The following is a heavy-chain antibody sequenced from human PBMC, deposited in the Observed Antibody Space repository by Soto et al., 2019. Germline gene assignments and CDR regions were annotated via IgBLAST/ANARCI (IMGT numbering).Heavy chain of an antibody. CDR1: GFTFSGYG. CDR2: MSNDGRNK. J-gene: IGHJ6*02. CDR3: AKGSSSVYYHYYVIAV. D-gene: IGHD6-6*01. Sequence: GGSLRLSCVASGFTFSGYGMHWVRQAPGKGLEWVAVMSNDGRNKYYADSVKGRFTISRDNSKNLLYLQMNSLRAEDTAVYYCAKGSSSVYYHYYVIAVRGQGTTVIVSS. V-gene: IGHV3-30*18.